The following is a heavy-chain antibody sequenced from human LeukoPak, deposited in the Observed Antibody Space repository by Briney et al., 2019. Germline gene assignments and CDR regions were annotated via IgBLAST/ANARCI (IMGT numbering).Heavy chain of an antibody. D-gene: IGHD3-10*02. CDR1: GFTFSK. J-gene: IGHJ6*04. Sequence: PGGSLRLSCAASGFTFSKMNWVRQAPGKGLEWVSHISSSGSTIYYADSVKGRFTISRDNAKNSLYLQMNSLRAEDTAVYYCAELGITMIGGVWGKGTTVTISS. V-gene: IGHV3-48*03. CDR3: AELGITMIGGV. CDR2: ISSSGSTI.